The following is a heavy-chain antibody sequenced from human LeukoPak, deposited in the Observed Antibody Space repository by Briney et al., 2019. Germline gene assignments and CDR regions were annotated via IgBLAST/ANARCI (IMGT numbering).Heavy chain of an antibody. V-gene: IGHV4-4*02. Sequence: SGTLSLTCAVSGGSISSSNWWSWVRQPPGKGLEWIGEIYHSGSTNYNPSHKSRVTISVDKSKNQFSLKLSSVTAADTAVYYCARTPKFIAVAGTGDYWGQGTLVTVSS. D-gene: IGHD6-19*01. CDR1: GGSISSSNW. CDR3: ARTPKFIAVAGTGDY. CDR2: IYHSGST. J-gene: IGHJ4*02.